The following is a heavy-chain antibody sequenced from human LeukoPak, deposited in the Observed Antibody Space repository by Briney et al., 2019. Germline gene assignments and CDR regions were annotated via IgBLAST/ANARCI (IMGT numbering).Heavy chain of an antibody. CDR2: INHSGST. D-gene: IGHD2-15*01. CDR1: GWSFSGYY. Sequence: SETLSLTCAVYGWSFSGYYWSWIRQPPGKGLEWMGEINHSGSTNYNPSPKSRVTISVDTSKNQFSLKLSSVTAADTAVYYCARGGRIVVVVASGRGYNWFDPWGQGTLVTVSS. V-gene: IGHV4-34*01. J-gene: IGHJ5*02. CDR3: ARGGRIVVVVASGRGYNWFDP.